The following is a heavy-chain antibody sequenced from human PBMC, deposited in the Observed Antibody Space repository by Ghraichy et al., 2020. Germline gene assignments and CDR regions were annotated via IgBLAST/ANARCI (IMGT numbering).Heavy chain of an antibody. V-gene: IGHV3-23*01. J-gene: IGHJ4*02. CDR2: ISGSGGGT. CDR3: AKDPISDWSEVGY. Sequence: GGSLRLSCAASGFSFSSYAMSWVRQAPGKGLEWVSRISGSGGGTYYADSVKGRFAISRENSKSTLYLQMNSLRPEDTAVYFCAKDPISDWSEVGYWGQGTLFTVSS. CDR1: GFSFSSYA. D-gene: IGHD6-19*01.